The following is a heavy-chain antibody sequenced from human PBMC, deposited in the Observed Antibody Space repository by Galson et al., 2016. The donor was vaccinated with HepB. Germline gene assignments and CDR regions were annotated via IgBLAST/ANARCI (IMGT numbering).Heavy chain of an antibody. V-gene: IGHV1-69*05. Sequence: SVQVSCKASGGSFSTYGISWVRQAPGQGLEWMGGIIPMFRTPNYAQQFQGRVTMTRDTSTSTFYMELSSLRSEDTAVYYCARDYEGHGMAVWGQGTTVTVSS. CDR3: ARDYEGHGMAV. J-gene: IGHJ6*02. D-gene: IGHD3-22*01. CDR2: IIPMFRTP. CDR1: GGSFSTYG.